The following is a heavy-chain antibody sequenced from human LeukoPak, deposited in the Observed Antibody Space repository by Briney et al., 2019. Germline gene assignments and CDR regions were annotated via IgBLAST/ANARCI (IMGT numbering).Heavy chain of an antibody. V-gene: IGHV4-59*08. CDR3: ARVVPAAMVYYYYYYMDV. J-gene: IGHJ6*03. D-gene: IGHD2-2*01. CDR2: IYYSGST. CDR1: GGSISSYN. Sequence: ASETLSVTSMQPGGSISSYNWSTSRQPPGEGLEWIGYIYYSGSTNYNPSLKSRVTISVDTSKIQFDLKLSSVTAADTAVYYCARVVPAAMVYYYYYYMDVWGKGTTVTVSS.